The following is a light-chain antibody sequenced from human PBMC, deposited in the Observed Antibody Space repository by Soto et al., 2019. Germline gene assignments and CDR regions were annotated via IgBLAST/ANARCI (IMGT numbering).Light chain of an antibody. CDR2: QDT. CDR1: KLGDKY. J-gene: IGLJ2*01. CDR3: QAWDSSTSVV. Sequence: SYELTQPPSVSVSPGQTASITRSGDKLGDKYTCWYQQKPGQSPVMVIYQDTKRPSGVPERFSASNSGNTATLTISGTQAMDEADYYCQAWDSSTSVVFGGGTKLTVL. V-gene: IGLV3-1*01.